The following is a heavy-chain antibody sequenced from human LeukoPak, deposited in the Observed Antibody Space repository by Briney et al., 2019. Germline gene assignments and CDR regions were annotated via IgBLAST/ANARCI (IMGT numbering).Heavy chain of an antibody. CDR1: GYTSTDQY. CDR2: NNPNSGAT. Sequence: ASVKVSCKASGYTSTDQYIHWVRQAPGQGLEWMGWNNPNSGATKYAQKFQGRVTMTRDTSISTAYMELSRLRSDDTAVYYCAIDGSTWYYFDYWGQGTLVTVSS. D-gene: IGHD6-13*01. V-gene: IGHV1-2*02. CDR3: AIDGSTWYYFDY. J-gene: IGHJ4*02.